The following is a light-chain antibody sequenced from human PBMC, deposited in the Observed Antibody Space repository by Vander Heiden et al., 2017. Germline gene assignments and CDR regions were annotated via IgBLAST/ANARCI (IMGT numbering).Light chain of an antibody. Sequence: DIVMTQSPDSLAVSLGERATINCKSSQRVLSSSNNKNYLAWYQQKPGQPPKLLIYWASTRESGVPDRFSGSGSGTDFTLTISSLQAEDVAVYYCQQYYSRFRRFGQGTKVEFK. CDR3: QQYYSRFRR. CDR2: WAS. CDR1: QRVLSSSNNKNY. J-gene: IGKJ1*01. V-gene: IGKV4-1*01.